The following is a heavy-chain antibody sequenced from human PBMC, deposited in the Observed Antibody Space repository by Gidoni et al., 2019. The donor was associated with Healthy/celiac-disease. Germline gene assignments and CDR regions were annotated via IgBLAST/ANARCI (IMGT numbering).Heavy chain of an antibody. CDR1: GFTFDDYA. V-gene: IGHV3-9*01. D-gene: IGHD4-17*01. Sequence: EVQLVESGGGLVQPGRSLRLSCAASGFTFDDYAMHWVRQAPGKGLEWVSGISWNSGSIGYADSVKGRFTISRDNAKNSLYLQMNSLRAEDTALYYCASGKNDYGDYYYYYGMDVWGQGTTVTVSS. CDR3: ASGKNDYGDYYYYYGMDV. CDR2: ISWNSGSI. J-gene: IGHJ6*02.